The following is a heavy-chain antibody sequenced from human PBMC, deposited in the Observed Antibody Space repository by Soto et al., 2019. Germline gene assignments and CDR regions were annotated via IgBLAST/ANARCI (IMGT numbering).Heavy chain of an antibody. V-gene: IGHV1-69*13. D-gene: IGHD3-10*01. J-gene: IGHJ4*02. CDR2: IIPIFGTA. CDR3: ARDEVTMVRGVLAN. Sequence: SVKVSCNASGGTFSSDAISGVRQAPGQGLEWMGGIIPIFGTANYAQKFQGRVTITADESTSTAYMELSSLRSEDTAVYYCARDEVTMVRGVLANWGQGTLVTVSS. CDR1: GGTFSSDA.